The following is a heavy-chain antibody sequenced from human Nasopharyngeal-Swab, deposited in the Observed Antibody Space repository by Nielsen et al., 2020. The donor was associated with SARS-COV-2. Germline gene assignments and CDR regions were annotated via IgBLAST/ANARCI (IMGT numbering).Heavy chain of an antibody. D-gene: IGHD3-10*01. Sequence: GEPLKIPCAASGYTFSSYAMTWVRQAPGNGLAWVSVVTGRGYGTDYADSVKGRFTISRDNAKNTLYLQMNSLRAEDTAVYYCARKDVFAYGVDAFDIWGQGTMVTVSS. V-gene: IGHV3-23*01. CDR2: VTGRGYGT. CDR1: GYTFSSYA. J-gene: IGHJ3*02. CDR3: ARKDVFAYGVDAFDI.